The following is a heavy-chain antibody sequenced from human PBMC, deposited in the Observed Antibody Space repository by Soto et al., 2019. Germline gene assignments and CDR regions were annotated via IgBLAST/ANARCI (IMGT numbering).Heavy chain of an antibody. J-gene: IGHJ6*02. CDR3: TRDRGSWNYYYYGMDV. CDR1: GGTFSSYA. D-gene: IGHD6-13*01. CDR2: IIPIFGTA. Sequence: SVKVSCKASGGTFSSYAISWVRQAPGQGLEWMGGIIPIFGTANYAQKFQGRVTITADESTSTAYMELSSLRSEDTAVYYCTRDRGSWNYYYYGMDVWGQGTTVTVSS. V-gene: IGHV1-69*13.